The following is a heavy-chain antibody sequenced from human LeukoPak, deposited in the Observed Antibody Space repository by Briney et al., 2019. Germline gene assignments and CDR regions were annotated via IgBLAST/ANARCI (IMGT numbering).Heavy chain of an antibody. D-gene: IGHD4-17*01. Sequence: PGRSLRLSCAAPGIPFSSLGMHWLRQAPGKGLEWVAFIWYDGSNKYYADSVKGRFTISRDNSKNTLYLQMNSLTAEDTAVYYCARDGTVTAGPFDPWGGGTLVTVSS. CDR1: GIPFSSLG. CDR3: ARDGTVTAGPFDP. V-gene: IGHV3-33*01. CDR2: IWYDGSNK. J-gene: IGHJ5*02.